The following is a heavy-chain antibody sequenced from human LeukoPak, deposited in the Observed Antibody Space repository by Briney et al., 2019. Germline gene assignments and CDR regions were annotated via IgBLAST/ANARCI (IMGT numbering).Heavy chain of an antibody. J-gene: IGHJ4*02. CDR3: ARVGGDDSSGYYYPQPFDY. CDR2: IIPIFGTA. D-gene: IGHD3-22*01. CDR1: GGTFSSYA. Sequence: SVKVSCKASGGTFSSYAISWVRQAPGQGLEWMGGIIPIFGTANYVQKFQGRVTITADESTSTAYMELSSLRSEDTAVYYCARVGGDDSSGYYYPQPFDYWGQGTLVTVSS. V-gene: IGHV1-69*01.